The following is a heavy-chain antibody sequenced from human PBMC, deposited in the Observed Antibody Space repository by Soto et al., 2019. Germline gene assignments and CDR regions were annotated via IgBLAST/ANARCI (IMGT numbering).Heavy chain of an antibody. CDR2: ISGSGGST. CDR3: AKDPHHYSSSWYFDD. D-gene: IGHD6-13*01. V-gene: IGHV3-23*01. J-gene: IGHJ4*02. CDR1: GFTFSSYA. Sequence: GGSLRLSCAASGFTFSSYAMSWVRQAPGKGLEWVSAISGSGGSTYYADSVKGRFTISRDNSKNTLYLQMNSLRAEDTAVYYCAKDPHHYSSSWYFDDWGQGTLVTVSS.